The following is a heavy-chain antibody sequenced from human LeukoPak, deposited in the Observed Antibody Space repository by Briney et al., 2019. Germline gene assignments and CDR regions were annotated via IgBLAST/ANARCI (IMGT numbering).Heavy chain of an antibody. CDR2: ISWNSGSI. D-gene: IGHD3-10*01. CDR3: AKSGPDAFDI. Sequence: GRSLRLSCAASGFTFDDYAMHWVQQAPGKGLEWVSGISWNSGSIGYADSVKGRFTISRDNAKNSLYLQMNSLRAEDMALYYCAKSGPDAFDIWGQGTMVTVSS. CDR1: GFTFDDYA. V-gene: IGHV3-9*03. J-gene: IGHJ3*02.